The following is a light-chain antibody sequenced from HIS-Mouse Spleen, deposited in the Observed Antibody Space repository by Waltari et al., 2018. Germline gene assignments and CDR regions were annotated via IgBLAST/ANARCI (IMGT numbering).Light chain of an antibody. V-gene: IGLV2-23*01. CDR2: GGS. CDR3: CSYAGSSTSQWV. CDR1: SSDVGSYNL. Sequence: QSALTQPASVSGSPGQSITISCTGTSSDVGSYNLVSWYQQHPGKARKLMIYGGSKRPSGVSNRFSGSKSGNTASLTISGLQAEDEADYYCCSYAGSSTSQWVFGGGTKLTVL. J-gene: IGLJ3*02.